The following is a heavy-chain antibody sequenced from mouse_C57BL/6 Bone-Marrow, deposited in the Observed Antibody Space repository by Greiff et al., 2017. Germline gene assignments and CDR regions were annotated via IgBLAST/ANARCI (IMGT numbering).Heavy chain of an antibody. V-gene: IGHV14-4*01. CDR1: GFNIKDDY. J-gene: IGHJ2*01. CDR3: TSYGSFDY. CDR2: IDPENGDS. D-gene: IGHD1-1*01. Sequence: EVQLQQSGAELVRPGASVKLSCTASGFNIKDDYMHWVKQRPEQGLEWIGWIDPENGDSEYASKFQGKATITADTAYTTAYLQLSSLTSEDTAVYYYTSYGSFDYWGQGTTLTVSS.